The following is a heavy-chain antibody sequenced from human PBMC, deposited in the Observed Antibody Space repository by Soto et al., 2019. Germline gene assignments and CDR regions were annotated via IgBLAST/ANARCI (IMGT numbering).Heavy chain of an antibody. V-gene: IGHV4-31*03. CDR3: ARGASPLLWFGELLLNWFDP. D-gene: IGHD3-10*01. CDR1: GGSISSGGYY. J-gene: IGHJ5*02. Sequence: ASETLSLTCTVSGGSISSGGYYWSWIRQHPGKGLEWIGYIYYSGSTYYNPSLKSRVTISVDTSKNQFSLKLSSVTAADTAVYYCARGASPLLWFGELLLNWFDPWGQGTLVTVSS. CDR2: IYYSGST.